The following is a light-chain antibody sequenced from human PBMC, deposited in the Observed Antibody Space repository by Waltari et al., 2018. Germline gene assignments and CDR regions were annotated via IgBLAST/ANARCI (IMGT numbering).Light chain of an antibody. Sequence: SYVLTQPTSVSVAPGKTARITCGGNNIGSKSVHWYQQKPGQAPVLVIYYDSDRPSGIPERFSGSNSGNTATLTISRVEAGDEADYYCQVWDSSSDRYVVFGGGTKLTVL. CDR3: QVWDSSSDRYVV. CDR1: NIGSKS. V-gene: IGLV3-21*04. J-gene: IGLJ2*01. CDR2: YDS.